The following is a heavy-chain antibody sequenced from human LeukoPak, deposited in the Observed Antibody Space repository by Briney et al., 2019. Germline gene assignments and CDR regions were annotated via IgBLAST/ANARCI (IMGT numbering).Heavy chain of an antibody. V-gene: IGHV3-48*03. CDR2: ISSSGSTI. D-gene: IGHD4-23*01. Sequence: GGSLRLSCAASGFTFSSYEMNWVRQAPGKGLEWVSYISSSGSTIYYADSVKGRFTISRDNAKNSLYLQMNSLRAEDTAVYYCARRAGGYSHPYDYWGQGTLVTVSS. CDR3: ARRAGGYSHPYDY. CDR1: GFTFSSYE. J-gene: IGHJ4*02.